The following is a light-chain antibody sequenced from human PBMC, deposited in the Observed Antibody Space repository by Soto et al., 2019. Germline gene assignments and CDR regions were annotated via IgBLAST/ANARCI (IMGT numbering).Light chain of an antibody. CDR3: QQRNNWSPIT. J-gene: IGKJ5*01. Sequence: ENVLTQSPSILSLSPGDTATLSCRASQSVGHYLAWYQQNPGQAPRLVIYVASNRATSVPDRFSDSGSGTDFTRSISNLAPEDFAICYCQQRNNWSPITFGQGT. V-gene: IGKV3-11*01. CDR2: VAS. CDR1: QSVGHY.